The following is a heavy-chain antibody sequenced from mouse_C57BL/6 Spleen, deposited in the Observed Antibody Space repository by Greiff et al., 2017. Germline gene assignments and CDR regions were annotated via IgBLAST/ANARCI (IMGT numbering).Heavy chain of an antibody. CDR1: GFSFNTYA. D-gene: IGHD4-1*02. CDR3: VRQQLGRYFDV. Sequence: EVMLVESGGGLVQPKGSLKLSCAASGFSFNTYAMNWVRQAPGKGLEWVARIRSKSNNYATYYADSVKDRFTISRDDSESMLYLQMNNLKTEDTAMYYCVRQQLGRYFDVWGTGTTVTVSS. J-gene: IGHJ1*03. CDR2: IRSKSNNYAT. V-gene: IGHV10-1*01.